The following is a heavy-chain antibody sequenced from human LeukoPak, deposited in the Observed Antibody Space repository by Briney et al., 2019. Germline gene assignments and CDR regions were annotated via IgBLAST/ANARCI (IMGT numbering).Heavy chain of an antibody. CDR1: GYSISSGYY. Sequence: PSETLSLTCTVSGYSISSGYYWGWIRQPPGKGLEWIGSIYHSGSTYYNPSLKSRVTTSIDTSKNQFSLKLSSVTAADTAVYYCARRGSYYYYYYMDVRGKGTTVTVSS. V-gene: IGHV4-38-2*02. J-gene: IGHJ6*03. D-gene: IGHD1-1*01. CDR3: ARRGSYYYYYYMDV. CDR2: IYHSGST.